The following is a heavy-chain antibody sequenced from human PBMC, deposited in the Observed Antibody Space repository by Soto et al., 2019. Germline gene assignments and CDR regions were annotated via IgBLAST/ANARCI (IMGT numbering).Heavy chain of an antibody. Sequence: QVQLVESGGGVVQPGRSLRLSCAASGFTFSSYGMPWVRQAPGKGLEWVAVIWYDGSNKYYADSVKGRFTISRDNSKNTLYLQMNSLRLKDTAVYYCECAGYGVYAYWCFDLWGRGTLVTVSS. V-gene: IGHV3-33*01. CDR2: IWYDGSNK. J-gene: IGHJ2*01. D-gene: IGHD4-17*01. CDR1: GFTFSSYG. CDR3: ECAGYGVYAYWCFDL.